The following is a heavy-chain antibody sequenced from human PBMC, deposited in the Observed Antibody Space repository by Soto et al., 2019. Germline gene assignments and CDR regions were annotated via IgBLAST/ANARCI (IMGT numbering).Heavy chain of an antibody. D-gene: IGHD5-18*01. CDR3: ASERHSGYSYGLVRGY. V-gene: IGHV1-69*13. J-gene: IGHJ4*02. CDR2: IIPIFGTA. CDR1: GGTFSSYA. Sequence: SVKVSCKASGGTFSSYAISWVRQAPGQGLEWMGGIIPIFGTANYAQKFQGRVTITADESTSTAYMELSSLRSEDTAVYYCASERHSGYSYGLVRGYWGQGTLVTVSS.